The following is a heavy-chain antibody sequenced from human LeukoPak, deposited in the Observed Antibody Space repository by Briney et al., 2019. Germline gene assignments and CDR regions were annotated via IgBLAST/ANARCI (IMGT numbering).Heavy chain of an antibody. CDR1: GFTFSSYG. D-gene: IGHD6-19*01. CDR2: ISYDGSNK. Sequence: GGSLRLSCAASGFTFSSYGMHWVRQAPGKGLEWVAVISYDGSNKYYADSVKGRFTISRDNSKNTLYLQMNSLRAEDAAVYYCARVRYDSGWYDYWGQGALATVSS. CDR3: ARVRYDSGWYDY. V-gene: IGHV3-30*03. J-gene: IGHJ4*02.